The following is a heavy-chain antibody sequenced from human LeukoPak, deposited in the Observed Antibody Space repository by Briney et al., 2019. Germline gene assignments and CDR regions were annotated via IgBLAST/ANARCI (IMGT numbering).Heavy chain of an antibody. D-gene: IGHD2-2*01. J-gene: IGHJ6*02. CDR2: ILYDGSKK. Sequence: GRSLRLSCAASGFTFSSYGIHWVRQAPGKGLEWVAIILYDGSKKYYADSVKGRFTISRDNSKNTVYLQMNSLRAEDTAVYYCAKVTGYCSSTSCYWGTYGMDVWGQGTTVTVSS. V-gene: IGHV3-30*18. CDR1: GFTFSSYG. CDR3: AKVTGYCSSTSCYWGTYGMDV.